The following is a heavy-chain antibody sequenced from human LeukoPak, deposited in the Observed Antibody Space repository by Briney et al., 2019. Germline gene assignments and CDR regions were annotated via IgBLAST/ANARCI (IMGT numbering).Heavy chain of an antibody. Sequence: GGSLRLSCAAFGFTFSSFEMTWVRQAPGKGLEWISYISSSGSTRYYADSVKGRFTISRDNAKNSLYLQMDRLRAEDTAVYYCARDNYSGSRYFDYWGQGTLVTVSS. CDR2: ISSSGSTR. D-gene: IGHD1-26*01. V-gene: IGHV3-48*03. J-gene: IGHJ4*02. CDR3: ARDNYSGSRYFDY. CDR1: GFTFSSFE.